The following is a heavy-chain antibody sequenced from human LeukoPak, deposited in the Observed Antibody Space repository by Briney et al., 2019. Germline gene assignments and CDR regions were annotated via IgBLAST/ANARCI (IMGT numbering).Heavy chain of an antibody. Sequence: GGSLRLSCAASGITFSSYWMHWVRQAPGKGLVWVSRINSDGSSTSYADSVKGRFTVSRDNAKNTLYLQMNSLRAEDTALYYCAGYYYDGSAYDYWGQGTLVTVSS. CDR2: INSDGSST. CDR3: AGYYYDGSAYDY. D-gene: IGHD3-22*01. V-gene: IGHV3-74*01. CDR1: GITFSSYW. J-gene: IGHJ4*02.